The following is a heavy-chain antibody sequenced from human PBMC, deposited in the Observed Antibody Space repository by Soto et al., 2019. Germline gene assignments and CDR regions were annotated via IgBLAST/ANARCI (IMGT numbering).Heavy chain of an antibody. J-gene: IGHJ4*02. CDR2: TIPIFGTA. D-gene: IGHD3-22*01. CDR3: ARGTYYYDSSGYFRFDY. Sequence: ASVKVSCKASGGTFSSYAISWVRQAPGQGLEWMGGTIPIFGTANYAQKFQGRVTITADESTSTAYMELSSLRSEDTAVYYCARGTYYYDSSGYFRFDYWGQGTLVTVSS. CDR1: GGTFSSYA. V-gene: IGHV1-69*13.